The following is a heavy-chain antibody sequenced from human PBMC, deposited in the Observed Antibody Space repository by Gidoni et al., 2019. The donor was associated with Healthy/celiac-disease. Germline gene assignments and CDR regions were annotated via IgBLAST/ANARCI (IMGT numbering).Heavy chain of an antibody. V-gene: IGHV4-39*07. D-gene: IGHD6-13*01. J-gene: IGHJ4*02. Sequence: QLQLQESGPGLVKPSETLSLTCTVSGGSIISSSYYWGWIRQPPGKGLEWIGSIYYSGSTYYNPSLKSRVTISVDTSKNQFSLKLSSVTAADTAVYYCATLEQHPVPIEDYWGQGTLVTVSS. CDR2: IYYSGST. CDR3: ATLEQHPVPIEDY. CDR1: GGSIISSSYY.